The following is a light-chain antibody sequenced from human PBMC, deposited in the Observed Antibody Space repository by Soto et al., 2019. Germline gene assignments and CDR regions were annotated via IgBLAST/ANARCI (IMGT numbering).Light chain of an antibody. CDR3: GTWESYLSVGV. J-gene: IGLJ2*01. CDR1: GSNIGSNS. V-gene: IGLV1-51*01. Sequence: QSVLTQPPSVSAAPGQTVTISCSGRGSNIGSNSVSWYQQVPGTALKLLLYDNDKRPSGIPDRFFGSKSGTSATLGIAGLQTADEADYYCGTWESYLSVGVFGGGTKLTVL. CDR2: DND.